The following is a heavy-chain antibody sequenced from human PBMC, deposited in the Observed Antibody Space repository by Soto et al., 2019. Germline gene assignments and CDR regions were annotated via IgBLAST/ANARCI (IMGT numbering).Heavy chain of an antibody. V-gene: IGHV3-7*01. CDR3: ARLYGSVSTFDY. Sequence: LRLSCGASGFTFSGHWMTWVRQAPGKGLEWVASIKPDGSDKFYVDSVKGRFTISRDNAEYSLYLQMSSLRAEDTAVYYCARLYGSVSTFDYWGQGTLVTV. CDR1: GFTFSGHW. J-gene: IGHJ4*02. D-gene: IGHD6-25*01. CDR2: IKPDGSDK.